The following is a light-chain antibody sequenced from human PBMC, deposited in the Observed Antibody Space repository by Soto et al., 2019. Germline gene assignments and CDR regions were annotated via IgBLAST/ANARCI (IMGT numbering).Light chain of an antibody. Sequence: DVQMTQSSSSLSASVGDRVIITCRANQSIANFLNWFQQGPGEAPKLLISDASHLEVGVPSRFSGSGSGTDFVLTISDLQSEDYATYFCQQYEYLPLTFGGGTRV. V-gene: IGKV1-33*01. J-gene: IGKJ4*01. CDR2: DAS. CDR3: QQYEYLPLT. CDR1: QSIANF.